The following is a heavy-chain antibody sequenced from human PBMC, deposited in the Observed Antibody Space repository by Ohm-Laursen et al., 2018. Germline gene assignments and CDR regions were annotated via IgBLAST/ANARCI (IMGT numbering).Heavy chain of an antibody. CDR1: GFTFSSYA. V-gene: IGHV3-23*01. CDR3: ARDRNWNDPFDY. J-gene: IGHJ4*02. D-gene: IGHD1-1*01. CDR2: ISGSGGST. Sequence: SLRLSCAASGFTFSSYAMSWVRQAPVKGLEWVSAISGSGGSTYYADSVKGRFTVSRDNAKNSLYLQMNSLRAEDTAVYYCARDRNWNDPFDYWGRGTLVTVSS.